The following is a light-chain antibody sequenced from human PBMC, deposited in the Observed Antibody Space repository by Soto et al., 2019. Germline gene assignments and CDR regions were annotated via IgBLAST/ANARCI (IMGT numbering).Light chain of an antibody. V-gene: IGLV6-57*04. J-gene: IGLJ2*01. CDR2: QDN. CDR1: SGSIARNY. Sequence: NFMLTQPHSVSESPGKTVTISCTRSSGSIARNYVQWYQQRPGGAPTTVIYQDNQRPSGVPDRFSGSIDSSSNSASLTISGLKTEDEADYYWQSYDTINQEGIFGGGTQLTVL. CDR3: QSYDTINQEGI.